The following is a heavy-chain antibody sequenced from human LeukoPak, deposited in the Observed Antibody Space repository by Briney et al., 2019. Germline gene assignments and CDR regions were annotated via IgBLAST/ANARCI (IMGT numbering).Heavy chain of an antibody. V-gene: IGHV1-69*13. D-gene: IGHD2-21*02. Sequence: GASVKVSCKASGGTFSSYAISWVRQAPGQGLEWMGGIIPIFGTANYAQKFQGRVTITADESTSTAYMELSSLRSEDTAVYYCAREEREYCGGDCNDAFYIWGQGTMVTVSS. J-gene: IGHJ3*02. CDR3: AREEREYCGGDCNDAFYI. CDR2: IIPIFGTA. CDR1: GGTFSSYA.